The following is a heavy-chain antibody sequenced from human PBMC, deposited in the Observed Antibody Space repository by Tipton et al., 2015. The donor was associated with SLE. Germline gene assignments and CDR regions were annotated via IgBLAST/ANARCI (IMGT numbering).Heavy chain of an antibody. D-gene: IGHD3-10*01. CDR3: AKLPSMVKGYYYYGMDV. V-gene: IGHV3-11*04. CDR1: GFTFSDYY. Sequence: GSLRLSCAASGFTFSDYYMSWIRQAPGKGLEWVSYISSSGSTIYYADSVKGRFTISRDNSKNTLYLQMNSLRAEDTAVYYCAKLPSMVKGYYYYGMDVWGQGTTVTVSS. CDR2: ISSSGSTI. J-gene: IGHJ6*02.